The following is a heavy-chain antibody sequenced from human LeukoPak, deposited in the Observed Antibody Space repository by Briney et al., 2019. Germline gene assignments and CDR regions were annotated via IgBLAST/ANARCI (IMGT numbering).Heavy chain of an antibody. V-gene: IGHV3-33*01. D-gene: IGHD2-21*01. CDR1: GFTFSSYG. CDR2: IWYDGSNK. J-gene: IGHJ4*02. CDR3: AREGGGDTGYFDY. Sequence: GGSLRLSCAASGFTFSSYGMHWVRQAPGKGLEWVAVIWYDGSNKYYADSVKGRFTISRDNSKNTLYLQMNSLRAEDTAVYYCAREGGGDTGYFDYWGQGTLVTVSS.